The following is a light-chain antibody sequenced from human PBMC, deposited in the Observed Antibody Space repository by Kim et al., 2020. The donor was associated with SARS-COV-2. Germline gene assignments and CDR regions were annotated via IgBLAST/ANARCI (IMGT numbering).Light chain of an antibody. CDR1: KLGEKY. J-gene: IGLJ2*01. CDR2: QDN. Sequence: SYELTQPPSVSVSPGQTARITCSGDKLGEKYTSWYQHKSGQSPVVVIYQDNKRPSGMTERFSGSSFGNTATLTISGTQPMDEADYYCQTWDSTTVIFGGG. CDR3: QTWDSTTVI. V-gene: IGLV3-1*01.